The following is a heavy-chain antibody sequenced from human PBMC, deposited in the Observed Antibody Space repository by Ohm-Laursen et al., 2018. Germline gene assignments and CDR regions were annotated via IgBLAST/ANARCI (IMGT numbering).Heavy chain of an antibody. D-gene: IGHD1-1*01. V-gene: IGHV4-59*01. J-gene: IGHJ4*02. Sequence: SQTLSLTCTVSGDSISSYYWSWIRQPPGKGLEWIGYIYYSGSTNYNPSLKSRVTISVDTSKNQFSLKLSSVTAADTAAYYCARDTERGLDYWGQGTLVTVSS. CDR2: IYYSGST. CDR1: GDSISSYY. CDR3: ARDTERGLDY.